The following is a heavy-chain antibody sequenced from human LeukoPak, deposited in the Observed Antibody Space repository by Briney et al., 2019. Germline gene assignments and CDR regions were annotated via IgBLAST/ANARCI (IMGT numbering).Heavy chain of an antibody. CDR2: ISSSSGST. V-gene: IGHV3-23*01. CDR1: GFTLSSYA. D-gene: IGHD6-13*01. J-gene: IGHJ4*02. Sequence: GGSLRLSCAASGFTLSSYAMSWVRQAPGKGLEWVSGISSSSGSTYYADSVKGRFTISRDNSKNTLFLQMNSLRAEDTAVYYCAKVPYSSSWYFFDYWGQGTLVTVSS. CDR3: AKVPYSSSWYFFDY.